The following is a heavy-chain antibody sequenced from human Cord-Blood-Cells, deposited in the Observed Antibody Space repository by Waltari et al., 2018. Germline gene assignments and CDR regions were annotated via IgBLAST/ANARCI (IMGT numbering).Heavy chain of an antibody. Sequence: QVQLQQWGAGLLKPSETLSLTCAVYGGSLSGYYWSWIRQPPGKGVEWIGEIDHSGITNYNPSLKSRFTISVDTSKDQFALKLSAVTAADTAVYYCARRGIAAAGFDYWGQGTLVTVSS. J-gene: IGHJ4*02. CDR3: ARRGIAAAGFDY. V-gene: IGHV4-34*01. D-gene: IGHD6-13*01. CDR1: GGSLSGYY. CDR2: IDHSGIT.